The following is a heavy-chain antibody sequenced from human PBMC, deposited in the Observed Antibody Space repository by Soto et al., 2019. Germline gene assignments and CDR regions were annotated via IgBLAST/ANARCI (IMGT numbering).Heavy chain of an antibody. D-gene: IGHD3-22*01. Sequence: QVQLQESGPGLVKPSQTLSLTCTVSGGSISSGDYYWSWIRQPPGKGLEWIGYIYYSGSTYYNPSLKSRVTISVDTSRNQFSLKLSSVTAADTAVYYCARGSYYYDRSGYYHYWGQGTLVTVSS. CDR1: GGSISSGDYY. CDR2: IYYSGST. CDR3: ARGSYYYDRSGYYHY. J-gene: IGHJ4*02. V-gene: IGHV4-30-4*01.